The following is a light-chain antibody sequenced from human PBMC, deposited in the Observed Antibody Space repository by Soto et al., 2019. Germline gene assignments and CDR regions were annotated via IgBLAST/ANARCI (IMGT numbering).Light chain of an antibody. J-gene: IGKJ1*01. Sequence: MYQSMSSLSASLGDKVTITSRASQGISNYLAWYQQKPGKVPKLLIYAASTLQSGVPSRFSGSGSGTEFTLTISSLQPDDFATYYCQHYNSYSEAFGQGSIVDVK. V-gene: IGKV1-27*01. CDR2: AAS. CDR3: QHYNSYSEA. CDR1: QGISNY.